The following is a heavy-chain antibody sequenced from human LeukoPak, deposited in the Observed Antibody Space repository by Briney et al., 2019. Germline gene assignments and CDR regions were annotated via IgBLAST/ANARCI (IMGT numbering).Heavy chain of an antibody. CDR1: GFTFSNAW. Sequence: GGSLRLSCAASGFTFSNAWMSWVRQAPGKGLEWVGRIKSKTDGGTTDYAAPVKGRFTISRDDSKNTLYLQMNSLKTEDTAVYYCTTVRPMAVANYYYYGMDVWGQGTTVTVSS. CDR2: IKSKTDGGTT. V-gene: IGHV3-15*01. J-gene: IGHJ6*02. CDR3: TTVRPMAVANYYYYGMDV. D-gene: IGHD6-19*01.